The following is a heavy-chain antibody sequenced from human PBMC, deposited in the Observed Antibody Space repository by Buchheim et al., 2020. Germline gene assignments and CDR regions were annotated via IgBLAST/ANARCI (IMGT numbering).Heavy chain of an antibody. Sequence: QVQLVESGGGVVQPGRSLRLSCAASGFTFSSYAMHWVRQAPGKGLEWVAVISYDGSNKYYADSVKGRFTISRDNSKNTLYLQMNSLRAEDTAVYYCARVAVDTAMVTVGAFDIWGQGT. CDR1: GFTFSSYA. CDR3: ARVAVDTAMVTVGAFDI. V-gene: IGHV3-30*04. J-gene: IGHJ3*02. D-gene: IGHD5-18*01. CDR2: ISYDGSNK.